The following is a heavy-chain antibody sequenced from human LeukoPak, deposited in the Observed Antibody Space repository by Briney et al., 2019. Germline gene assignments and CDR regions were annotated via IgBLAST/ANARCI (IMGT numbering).Heavy chain of an antibody. CDR3: ARGPPYGSRSDYFDY. Sequence: GGSLRLSCAASGFTFSNNWMTWVRQAPGKGLEWVASVKKDASEKYYVDSVKGRFTISRDNAKNSLYLQMSSLRVEGTAVYYCARGPPYGSRSDYFDYWGQGTPVTVSS. D-gene: IGHD3-10*01. CDR1: GFTFSNNW. CDR2: VKKDASEK. V-gene: IGHV3-7*01. J-gene: IGHJ4*02.